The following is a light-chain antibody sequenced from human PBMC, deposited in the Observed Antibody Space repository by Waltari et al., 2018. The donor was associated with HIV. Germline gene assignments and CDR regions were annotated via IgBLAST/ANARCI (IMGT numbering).Light chain of an antibody. CDR2: EVS. CDR3: CSYVGWSTILYV. CDR1: SRDVGSYNL. J-gene: IGLJ1*01. Sequence: QSALTQPPSLPGSPGTSITLPCTATSRDVGSYNLLSWYQQHPGKAPKLMIYEVSKRPSGVSNRVSGSKSGNTASLTISGLQAEDEADYYCCSYVGWSTILYVFGTGTKVTVL. V-gene: IGLV2-23*02.